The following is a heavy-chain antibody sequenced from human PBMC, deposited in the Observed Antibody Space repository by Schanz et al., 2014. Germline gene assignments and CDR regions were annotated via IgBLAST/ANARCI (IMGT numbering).Heavy chain of an antibody. J-gene: IGHJ4*02. D-gene: IGHD4-17*01. V-gene: IGHV3-7*01. Sequence: EVQLVESGGCLVQPGGSLRLCYVASGFTFSRYWMTWVRQAPGKGLEWVANIKQDGSAKNYVDSVKGRFTISRDNPKNSLCLQMNSLRAEDTALYYCARVLGGDEGLDQWGQGTLVTVSS. CDR1: GFTFSRYW. CDR3: ARVLGGDEGLDQ. CDR2: IKQDGSAK.